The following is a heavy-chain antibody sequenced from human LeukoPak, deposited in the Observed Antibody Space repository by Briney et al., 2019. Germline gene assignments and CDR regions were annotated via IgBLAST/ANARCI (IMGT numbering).Heavy chain of an antibody. CDR3: ARHVRKRGIAVAGSPGWFDP. J-gene: IGHJ5*02. Sequence: SETLSLTCSVSGDSISLSFYYWGWIRQPPGTALEWIGSVYYSGTTSYNPSLKSRVTISVDTSKNQFSLKLSSVTAADTAVYYCARHVRKRGIAVAGSPGWFDPWGQGTLVTVSS. CDR1: GDSISLSFYY. V-gene: IGHV4-39*01. CDR2: VYYSGTT. D-gene: IGHD6-19*01.